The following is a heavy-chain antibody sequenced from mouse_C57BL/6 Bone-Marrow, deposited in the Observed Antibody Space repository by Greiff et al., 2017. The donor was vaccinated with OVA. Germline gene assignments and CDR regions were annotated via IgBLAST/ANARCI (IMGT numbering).Heavy chain of an antibody. CDR2: IWTGGGT. J-gene: IGHJ3*01. Sequence: QVQLQQSGPGLVAPSQSLSITCTVSGFSLTSYAISWVRQPPGKGLEWLGVIWTGGGTNYNSALKSSLSISKDNSKSQVFLKMNSLQTDDTARDYCAINFVVSRAWFADWGQGTLVTVSA. CDR1: GFSLTSYA. D-gene: IGHD6-2*01. CDR3: AINFVVSRAWFAD. V-gene: IGHV2-9-1*01.